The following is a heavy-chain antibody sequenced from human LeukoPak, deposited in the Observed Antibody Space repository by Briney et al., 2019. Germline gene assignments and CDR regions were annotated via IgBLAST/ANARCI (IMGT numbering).Heavy chain of an antibody. J-gene: IGHJ4*02. CDR1: GGSFSGYY. Sequence: PSETLSLTCAVYGGSFSGYYWSWIRQPPGKGLEWIGEINHSGSTNYNPSLKSRVTISVDTSKNQFSLKLSSVTAADTAVYYCARGSPGYRIAAAGRPMDYWGQGTLVTVSS. V-gene: IGHV4-34*01. CDR2: INHSGST. CDR3: ARGSPGYRIAAAGRPMDY. D-gene: IGHD6-13*01.